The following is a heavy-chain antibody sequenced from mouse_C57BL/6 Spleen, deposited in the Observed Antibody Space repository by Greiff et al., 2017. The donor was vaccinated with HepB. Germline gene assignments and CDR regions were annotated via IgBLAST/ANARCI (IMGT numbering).Heavy chain of an antibody. CDR2: INPSTGGT. Sequence: EVQLQQSGPELVKPGASVKISCKASGYSFTGYYMNWVKQSPEKSLEWIGEINPSTGGTTYNQKFKAKATLTVDKSSSTAYMQLKSLTSEDSAVYYCARGTGTPYYAMDYWGQGTSVTVSS. CDR1: GYSFTGYY. V-gene: IGHV1-42*01. J-gene: IGHJ4*01. CDR3: ARGTGTPYYAMDY. D-gene: IGHD4-1*01.